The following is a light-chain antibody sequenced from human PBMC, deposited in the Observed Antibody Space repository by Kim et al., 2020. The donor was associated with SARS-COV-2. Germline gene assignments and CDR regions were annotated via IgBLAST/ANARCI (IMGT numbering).Light chain of an antibody. V-gene: IGLV2-14*03. Sequence: GRSITISCTRTSSDVGGYNYVSWYQQHPGKAPNLMIYDVSNRPSGLSNRFSGSKSGNTASLTISGLQAEDEADYYCSSYTSSSTRVFGGGTKVTVL. CDR2: DVS. CDR3: SSYTSSSTRV. CDR1: SSDVGGYNY. J-gene: IGLJ3*02.